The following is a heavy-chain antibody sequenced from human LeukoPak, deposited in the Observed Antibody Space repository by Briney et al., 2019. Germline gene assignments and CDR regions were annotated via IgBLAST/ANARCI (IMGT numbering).Heavy chain of an antibody. D-gene: IGHD5-24*01. CDR2: ISGSSSYI. CDR3: ARMGDGYKIDY. Sequence: PGGSLRLSCAASGFTFSRYSVNWVRQAPGKGPQWVSSISGSSSYIYYADSVKGRFTISRDNAKNSLYLQMNSLRAEDTAVYYCARMGDGYKIDYWGQGTLVTVSS. CDR1: GFTFSRYS. V-gene: IGHV3-21*01. J-gene: IGHJ4*02.